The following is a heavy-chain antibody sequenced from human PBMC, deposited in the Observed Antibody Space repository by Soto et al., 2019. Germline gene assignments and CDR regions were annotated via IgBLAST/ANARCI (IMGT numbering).Heavy chain of an antibody. CDR1: GGSISSYY. J-gene: IGHJ5*02. V-gene: IGHV4-59*01. Sequence: PSETLSLTCTVSGGSISSYYWSWIRQPPGKGLEYIGYFYYSGTTNYNPSLKSRVTISVDTFKNQYSLKLTSVTAADTAVYYCTRFYGAYSFWFDPWGPGTLVTVSS. CDR3: TRFYGAYSFWFDP. D-gene: IGHD4-17*01. CDR2: FYYSGTT.